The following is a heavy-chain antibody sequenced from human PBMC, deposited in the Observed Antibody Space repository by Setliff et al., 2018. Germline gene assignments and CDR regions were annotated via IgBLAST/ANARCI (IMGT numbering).Heavy chain of an antibody. CDR2: IYDSGTT. D-gene: IGHD3-3*01. CDR3: ARVSGFLYIDV. V-gene: IGHV4-39*01. CDR1: GGSMRSISYY. J-gene: IGHJ6*03. Sequence: NPSETLSLTCTVSGGSMRSISYYWGWVRQPPGKGLEWIGTIYDSGTTYYNPSLKSRVTISVDTSKNQFSLRLSSVTAADTAVYYCARVSGFLYIDVWGNGTTVTVSS.